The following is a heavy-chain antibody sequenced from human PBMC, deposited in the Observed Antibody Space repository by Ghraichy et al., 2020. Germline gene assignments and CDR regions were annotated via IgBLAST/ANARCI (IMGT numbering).Heavy chain of an antibody. CDR2: INSNGNTI. CDR3: ARPVVPATAGAFDI. CDR1: EFSISTYS. J-gene: IGHJ3*02. Sequence: GESLNISCVASEFSISTYSMNWVRQAPGRGPEWVAYINSNGNTIYYVDSVKGRFTISRDNAQNSLHLQMNSLRAEDTAVYSCARPVVPATAGAFDIWGQGKMVTVSS. V-gene: IGHV3-48*01. D-gene: IGHD2-21*02.